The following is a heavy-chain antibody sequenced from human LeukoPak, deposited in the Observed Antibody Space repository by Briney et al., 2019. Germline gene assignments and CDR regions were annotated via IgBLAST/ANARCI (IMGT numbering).Heavy chain of an antibody. CDR2: IYYSGST. J-gene: IGHJ5*02. CDR3: ARAGGIAGSPYNWFDP. Sequence: SETLSLTCTVSGGSTSSGDYYWSWIRQPPGKGLEWFGYIYYSGSTYYNPSLKSRVTISVDTSKNQFSLKLSSVTAADTAVYYCARAGGIAGSPYNWFDPWGQGTLVTVSS. CDR1: GGSTSSGDYY. V-gene: IGHV4-30-4*01. D-gene: IGHD6-13*01.